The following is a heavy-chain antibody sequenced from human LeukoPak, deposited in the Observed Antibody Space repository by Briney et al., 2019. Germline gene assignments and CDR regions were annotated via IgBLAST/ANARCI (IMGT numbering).Heavy chain of an antibody. D-gene: IGHD6-13*01. J-gene: IGHJ4*02. CDR2: IIPILGIA. V-gene: IGHV1-69*04. Sequence: ASVKVSCKASGYTFTSYGISWVRQAPGQGLEWTGRIIPILGIANYAQKFQGRVTITADKSTSTAYMELSSLRSEDTAVYYCASPPLAYSSSWYYFDYWGRGTLVTVSS. CDR1: GYTFTSYG. CDR3: ASPPLAYSSSWYYFDY.